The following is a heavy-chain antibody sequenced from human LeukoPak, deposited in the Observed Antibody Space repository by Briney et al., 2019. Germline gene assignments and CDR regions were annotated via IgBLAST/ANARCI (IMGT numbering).Heavy chain of an antibody. CDR2: IKEDGSEK. J-gene: IGHJ4*02. D-gene: IGHD3-3*01. Sequence: GGSLRLSCEASGFTFSNYWMSWVRQTPGKGLEWVANIKEDGSEKNYVDSVKGRFTLSRDNAKISLYLQMNSQRAEDTAVYYCARSGSDFDYWGQGTLVSVSS. CDR3: ARSGSDFDY. CDR1: GFTFSNYW. V-gene: IGHV3-7*01.